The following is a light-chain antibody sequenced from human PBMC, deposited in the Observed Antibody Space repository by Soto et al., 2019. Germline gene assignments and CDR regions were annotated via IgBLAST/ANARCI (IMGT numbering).Light chain of an antibody. V-gene: IGKV3-11*01. CDR1: QRVNGY. CDR2: GTS. Sequence: EILLTQSPATLSLSPGERATLSCRASQRVNGYLAWYQQKPGLAPRLLIYGTSNRATAIPARFSGSGSGTDFTLTISSLEPEDFAIYYCQQRSNWPVTFGQGTRLEIK. CDR3: QQRSNWPVT. J-gene: IGKJ5*01.